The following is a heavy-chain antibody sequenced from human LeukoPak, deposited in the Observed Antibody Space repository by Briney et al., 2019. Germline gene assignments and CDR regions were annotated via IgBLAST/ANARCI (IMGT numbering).Heavy chain of an antibody. Sequence: ASVKVSCKASGYTFTGYYMHWVRQAPGQGLEWMGWINPNSGGTNYAQKFQGRVTMTRDTSISTAYMELSKLRSDDTAVYYCAIERTLTSCYDYWGQGTLVTVSS. CDR2: INPNSGGT. CDR3: AIERTLTSCYDY. D-gene: IGHD2-15*01. J-gene: IGHJ4*02. CDR1: GYTFTGYY. V-gene: IGHV1-2*02.